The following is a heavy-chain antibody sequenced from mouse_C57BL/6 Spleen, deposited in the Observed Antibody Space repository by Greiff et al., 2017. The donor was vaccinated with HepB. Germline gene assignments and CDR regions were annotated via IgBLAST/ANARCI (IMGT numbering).Heavy chain of an antibody. D-gene: IGHD1-1*01. Sequence: QVHVKQSGPELVKPGASVKISCKASGYSFPSYYIHWVKQRPGQGLEWIGWIYPGSGNTKYNEKFKGKATLTADTSSSTAYMQLSSLTSEDSAVYYCARAPDYYGSSYFDYWGQGTTLTVSS. CDR3: ARAPDYYGSSYFDY. CDR1: GYSFPSYY. V-gene: IGHV1-66*01. J-gene: IGHJ2*01. CDR2: IYPGSGNT.